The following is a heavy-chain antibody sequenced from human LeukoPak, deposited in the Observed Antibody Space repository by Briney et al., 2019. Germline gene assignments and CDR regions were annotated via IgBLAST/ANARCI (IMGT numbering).Heavy chain of an antibody. CDR3: AKSFGYSRSWFDY. D-gene: IGHD6-13*01. J-gene: IGHJ4*02. CDR2: ISGNGCGT. CDR1: GFTFSSYA. Sequence: GGSLRLSCAASGFTFSSYAMSWARQAPGKGLDWVAGISGNGCGTYYADSVKGRFTISRDNAKNTLYLQMNSLRAEDPAVYYCAKSFGYSRSWFDYWGPGTPVTVSS. V-gene: IGHV3-23*01.